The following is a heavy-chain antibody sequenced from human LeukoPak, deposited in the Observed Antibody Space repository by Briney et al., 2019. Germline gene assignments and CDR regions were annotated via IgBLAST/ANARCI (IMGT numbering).Heavy chain of an antibody. CDR1: GFTFSSYA. D-gene: IGHD6-13*01. Sequence: GGSLRLSCAASGFTFSSYAMSWVRQAPGKGLEWVAVISYDGSNKYYADSVKGRFTISRDNSKNTLYLQMNSLRAEDTAVYYCARANFQWQQLVDWFDPWGQGTLVTVSS. CDR3: ARANFQWQQLVDWFDP. CDR2: ISYDGSNK. J-gene: IGHJ5*02. V-gene: IGHV3-30-3*01.